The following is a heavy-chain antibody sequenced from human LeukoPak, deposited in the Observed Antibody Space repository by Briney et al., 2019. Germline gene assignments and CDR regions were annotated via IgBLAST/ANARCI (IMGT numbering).Heavy chain of an antibody. V-gene: IGHV3-23*01. D-gene: IGHD1-14*01. Sequence: GGSLRLSCAASGFTVSSYYMNWVRQAPGKELEWVSAISGSGGSTYYADSVRGRFTISRDNSKNTLYLQMNSLRAEDTAVYYCAKHQNRWDYYFDYWGQGTLVTVSS. J-gene: IGHJ4*02. CDR1: GFTVSSYY. CDR3: AKHQNRWDYYFDY. CDR2: ISGSGGST.